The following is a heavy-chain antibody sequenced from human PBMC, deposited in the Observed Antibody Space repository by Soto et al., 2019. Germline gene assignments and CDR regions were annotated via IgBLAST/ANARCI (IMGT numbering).Heavy chain of an antibody. D-gene: IGHD6-19*01. CDR3: ARDNSGFDY. Sequence: PSETLSLTCTFSGGSISSSSYYWGWIRQPPGKGLEWIGSIYYSGSTYYNPSLKSRVTISVDTSKNQFSLKLSSVTAADTAVYYCARDNSGFDYWGQGTLVTVSS. J-gene: IGHJ4*02. CDR2: IYYSGST. V-gene: IGHV4-39*02. CDR1: GGSISSSSYY.